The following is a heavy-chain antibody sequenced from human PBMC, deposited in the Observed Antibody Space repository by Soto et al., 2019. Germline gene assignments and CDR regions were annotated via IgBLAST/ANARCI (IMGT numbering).Heavy chain of an antibody. D-gene: IGHD3-10*01. J-gene: IGHJ4*02. CDR1: GVSFFSYA. CDR3: PKVEMGWFAN. V-gene: IGHV3-23*01. Sequence: PAGCLRLSCAGSGVSFFSYAMRCVRQAPGKGLAWVSNISGSVGHTYCADSVKGRLVVSRDNDKNTVYLHMNSLTGEVTAIYFCPKVEMGWFANSGQGTLGTGSS. CDR2: ISGSVGHT.